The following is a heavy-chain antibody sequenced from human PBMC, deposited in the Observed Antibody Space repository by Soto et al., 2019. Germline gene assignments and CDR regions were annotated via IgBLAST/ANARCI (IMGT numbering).Heavy chain of an antibody. V-gene: IGHV3-23*01. D-gene: IGHD2-15*01. Sequence: EVQLLESGGGLVQPGGSLRLSCAASGFTFMHYAMSWVRQAPGKGLEWVSTISGGGDGTYYADSVKGRFTISRDNSRNTVYLKMNSLRADDTAVYYCAEKGLGSLATYCSTGNCHYAFDLWGQGTIVTVSS. J-gene: IGHJ3*01. CDR3: AEKGLGSLATYCSTGNCHYAFDL. CDR1: GFTFMHYA. CDR2: ISGGGDGT.